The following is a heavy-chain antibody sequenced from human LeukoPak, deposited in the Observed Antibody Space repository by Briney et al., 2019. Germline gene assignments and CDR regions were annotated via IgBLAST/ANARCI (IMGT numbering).Heavy chain of an antibody. J-gene: IGHJ5*02. V-gene: IGHV3-21*01. CDR3: AREPYSGYEYTWFDP. D-gene: IGHD5-12*01. Sequence: RGSLRLSCAASGFTFRSYSMNRVRQAPGKGLEWVSSISSSSSYIYYADSVKGRFTISRDNAKNSLYLQMNSLRAEDTAVYYCAREPYSGYEYTWFDPWGQGTLVTVSS. CDR2: ISSSSSYI. CDR1: GFTFRSYS.